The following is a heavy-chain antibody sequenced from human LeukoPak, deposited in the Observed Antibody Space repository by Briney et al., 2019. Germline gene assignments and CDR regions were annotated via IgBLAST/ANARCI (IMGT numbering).Heavy chain of an antibody. J-gene: IGHJ6*03. CDR3: ARERGGCSSTSCYLYYMDV. CDR1: GGSISRYY. Sequence: PSETLSLTWTVAGGSISRYYCSWVRQPPGKWLEWIGYIYYRGSTTYNPSLKSRVTISVDTSKNQFSLKLSSVTAADTAVYYCARERGGCSSTSCYLYYMDVWGKGTTVTVSS. CDR2: IYYRGST. V-gene: IGHV4-59*01. D-gene: IGHD2-2*01.